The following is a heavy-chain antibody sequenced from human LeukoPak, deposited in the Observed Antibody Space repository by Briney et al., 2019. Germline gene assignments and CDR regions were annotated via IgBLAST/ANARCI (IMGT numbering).Heavy chain of an antibody. Sequence: PGGSLRLSCAASGFTFSSYSMNWVRQAPGKGLEWVSSISSSSSYIYYADSVKGRFTISRDDAKNSLYLQMNSLRAEDTAVYYCARVVYYDSSGYNYWGQGTLVTVSS. CDR3: ARVVYYDSSGYNY. J-gene: IGHJ4*02. CDR1: GFTFSSYS. D-gene: IGHD3-22*01. V-gene: IGHV3-21*01. CDR2: ISSSSSYI.